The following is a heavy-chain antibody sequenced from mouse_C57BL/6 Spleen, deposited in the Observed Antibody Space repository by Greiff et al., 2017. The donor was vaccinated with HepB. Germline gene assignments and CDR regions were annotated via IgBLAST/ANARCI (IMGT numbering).Heavy chain of an antibody. V-gene: IGHV6-3*01. CDR3: TGGPRDFDY. Sequence: EVKLVESGGGLVQPGGSMKLSCVASGFTFSNYWMNWVRQSPEKGLEWVAQIRLKSDNYATHYAESVKGRFTISRDDSKSSVYLQMNNLRAEDTGIYYCTGGPRDFDYWGQGTTLTVSS. CDR2: IRLKSDNYAT. CDR1: GFTFSNYW. J-gene: IGHJ2*01.